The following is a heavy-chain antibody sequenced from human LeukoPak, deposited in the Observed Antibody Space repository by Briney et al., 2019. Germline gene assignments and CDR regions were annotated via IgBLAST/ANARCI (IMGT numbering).Heavy chain of an antibody. D-gene: IGHD5-18*01. J-gene: IGHJ4*02. V-gene: IGHV4-61*02. CDR2: TYTSGST. CDR3: ARVKLSHGYSYGYNSYYFDY. Sequence: SETLSLTCTVSGVSISSGTYYWSWIRQPAGKGLEWIGRTYTSGSTNYNPSLKSRVTISVETAKNKFSRKLRSVTAADTAVYYCARVKLSHGYSYGYNSYYFDYWGQGTLVTVSS. CDR1: GVSISSGTYY.